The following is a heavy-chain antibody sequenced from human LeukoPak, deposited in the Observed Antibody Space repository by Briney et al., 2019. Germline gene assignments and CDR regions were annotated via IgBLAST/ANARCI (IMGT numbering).Heavy chain of an antibody. Sequence: GRSLRLSCAASGFTFSSYAMHWVRQAPGKGLEWVAVISYDGSNKYYADSVKGRFTISRDNSKNTLYLQMNSLRAEDTAVYYCARAGYSYGRFVVDWFDPWGQGALVTVSS. D-gene: IGHD5-18*01. CDR2: ISYDGSNK. V-gene: IGHV3-30-3*01. J-gene: IGHJ5*02. CDR1: GFTFSSYA. CDR3: ARAGYSYGRFVVDWFDP.